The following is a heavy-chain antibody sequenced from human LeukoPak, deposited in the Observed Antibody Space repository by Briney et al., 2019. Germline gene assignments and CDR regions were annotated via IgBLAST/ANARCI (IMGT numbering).Heavy chain of an antibody. Sequence: ASVKVSCKASGGTFSSYAISWVRQAPGQGLEWMGRIIPILGIANYAQKFQGRVTITADKSTSTAYMELSSLRSEDTAVYCCAREGELGYFDYWGQGTLVTVSS. J-gene: IGHJ4*02. CDR2: IIPILGIA. D-gene: IGHD1-26*01. CDR1: GGTFSSYA. V-gene: IGHV1-69*04. CDR3: AREGELGYFDY.